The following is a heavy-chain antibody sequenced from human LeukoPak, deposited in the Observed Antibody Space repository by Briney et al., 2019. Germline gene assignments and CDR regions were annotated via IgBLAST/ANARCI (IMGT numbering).Heavy chain of an antibody. V-gene: IGHV3-30*02. CDR1: GFTFSGYG. D-gene: IGHD3-10*01. Sequence: GGSLRLSCAASGFTFSGYGMHWVRQAPGKGLEWVAFIRYDGSNKYYADSVKGRFTISRDNSKNTLYLQMNSLRAEDTAVYYCAKDLVSGVIDYWGQGTLVTVSS. CDR3: AKDLVSGVIDY. CDR2: IRYDGSNK. J-gene: IGHJ4*02.